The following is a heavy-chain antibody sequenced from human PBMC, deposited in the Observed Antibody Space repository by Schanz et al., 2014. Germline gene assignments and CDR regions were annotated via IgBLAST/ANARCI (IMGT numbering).Heavy chain of an antibody. CDR2: VFPNGIT. J-gene: IGHJ2*01. V-gene: IGHV4-61*02. CDR1: GGSIRSGTYY. Sequence: QVQLQESGPGLVKPSQTLSLTCTVSGGSIRSGTYYWSWIRQPAGKALEWVGRVFPNGITNYNPSLKRRVSNSLVTPKNNFSLTLTSLTAADTAVYYCARDTTWRLDLWGRGTLVTVSS. CDR3: ARDTTWRLDL. D-gene: IGHD1-1*01.